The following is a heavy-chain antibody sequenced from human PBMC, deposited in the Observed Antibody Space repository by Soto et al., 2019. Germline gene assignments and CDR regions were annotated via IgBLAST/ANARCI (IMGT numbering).Heavy chain of an antibody. CDR3: ARGEDYRWLFHSLDY. CDR2: INPDNGAA. Sequence: QVQLVQSGAEVKKPGASVKVSCQVSGYTFTGYYLHWARQAPGQGLEWMGWINPDNGAANYAQQFQGRVTMTRDTSISTVYLEFSSLRSHDTAVYFCARGEDYRWLFHSLDYWGQGALVTVSS. J-gene: IGHJ4*02. V-gene: IGHV1-2*02. D-gene: IGHD2-8*02. CDR1: GYTFTGYY.